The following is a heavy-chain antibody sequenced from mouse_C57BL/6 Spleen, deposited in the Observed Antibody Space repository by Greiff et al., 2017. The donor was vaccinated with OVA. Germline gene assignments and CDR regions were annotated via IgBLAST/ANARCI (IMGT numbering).Heavy chain of an antibody. CDR3: ARWQSSYEGDYYAMDY. J-gene: IGHJ4*01. Sequence: QVQLQQSGPELVKPGASVKLSCKASGYTFTSYDINWVKQRPGQGLEWIGWIYPRDGSTKYNEKFKGKATLTVDTSSSTAYMELHSLTSEDSAVYFCARWQSSYEGDYYAMDYWGQGTSVTVSS. V-gene: IGHV1-85*01. CDR1: GYTFTSYD. D-gene: IGHD1-1*01. CDR2: IYPRDGST.